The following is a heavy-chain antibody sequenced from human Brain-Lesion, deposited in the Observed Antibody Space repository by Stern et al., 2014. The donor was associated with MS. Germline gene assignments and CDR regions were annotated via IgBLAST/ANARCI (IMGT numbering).Heavy chain of an antibody. CDR3: ARGERWFDS. V-gene: IGHV3-74*02. Sequence: EVQLEESGGGLGQPGGSLRLSCAASGFTFSTYGMQWVPQAPRKGLVWVSRVNNDGRRTSYADSVKGRFTMSRDNAKNTLYLQMNSLRVEDTAIYYCARGERWFDSWGQGTLVTVSS. CDR2: VNNDGRRT. CDR1: GFTFSTYG. J-gene: IGHJ5*01. D-gene: IGHD3-10*01.